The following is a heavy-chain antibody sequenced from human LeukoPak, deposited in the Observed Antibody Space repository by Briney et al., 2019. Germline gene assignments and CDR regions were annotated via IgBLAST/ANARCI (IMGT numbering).Heavy chain of an antibody. V-gene: IGHV1-2*02. Sequence: ASVKVSRKASGYTFTGYYMHWVRQAPGQGLEWMGWINPNSGGTNYAQKFQGRVTMTRDTSISTASMELSRLRSDDTAVYYCARDRLRLGYERTNWFDPWGQGTLVTLSS. CDR1: GYTFTGYY. D-gene: IGHD2-15*01. CDR2: INPNSGGT. CDR3: ARDRLRLGYERTNWFDP. J-gene: IGHJ5*02.